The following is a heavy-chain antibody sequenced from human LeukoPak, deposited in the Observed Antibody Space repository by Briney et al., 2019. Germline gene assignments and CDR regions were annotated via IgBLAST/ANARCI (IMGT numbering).Heavy chain of an antibody. CDR2: ISYDGSNK. CDR3: ASRSSVAGTGPG. D-gene: IGHD6-13*01. V-gene: IGHV3-30*03. Sequence: PGGSLRLSCAASGFTFSSYGMHWVRQAPGKGLEWVAVISYDGSNKYYADSVKGRFTISRDNSKNTLYLQMNSLRAEDTAVYYCASRSSVAGTGPGWGQGTLVTVSS. J-gene: IGHJ4*02. CDR1: GFTFSSYG.